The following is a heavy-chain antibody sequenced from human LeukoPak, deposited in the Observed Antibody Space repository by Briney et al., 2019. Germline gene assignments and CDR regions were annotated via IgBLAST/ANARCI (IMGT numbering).Heavy chain of an antibody. CDR2: IRGDESRK. CDR3: AREDGYSSSWEAFDI. J-gene: IGHJ3*02. CDR1: GFSFSNYW. Sequence: GGSLRLSCAASGFSFSNYWMTWLRQAPGKGLEWVANIRGDESRKYYLDSVKGRFTISRDNSKNTLYLQMNSLRAEDTAVYYCAREDGYSSSWEAFDIWGQGTMVTVSS. D-gene: IGHD6-13*01. V-gene: IGHV3-7*01.